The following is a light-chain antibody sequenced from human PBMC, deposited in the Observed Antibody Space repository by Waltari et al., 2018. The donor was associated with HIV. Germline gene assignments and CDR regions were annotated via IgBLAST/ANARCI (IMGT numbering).Light chain of an antibody. Sequence: EIVLTQSPTTLYLSPGERATLSCRASQSVSSYFAWYQQKPGQAPMLLIYDASKRATGIPARFSGSGSGTDFTLTINSLEPEDFAVYYCQQRSNWPPAFGGGTKVEIK. J-gene: IGKJ4*01. CDR1: QSVSSY. CDR3: QQRSNWPPA. CDR2: DAS. V-gene: IGKV3-11*01.